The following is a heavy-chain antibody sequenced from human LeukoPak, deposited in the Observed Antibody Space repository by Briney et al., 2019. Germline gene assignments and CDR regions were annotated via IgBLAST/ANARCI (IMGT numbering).Heavy chain of an antibody. CDR1: GYSFTSYW. V-gene: IGHV5-10-1*01. Sequence: GESLKISCKGSGYSFTSYWISWVRQMPGKGLEWMGRIDPSDSYTNYSPSFQGHVTISADKSISTAYLQWSSLKASDTAMYYCARSYSHCSGGSCYRTHFDYWGQGTLVTVSS. CDR3: ARSYSHCSGGSCYRTHFDY. D-gene: IGHD2-15*01. J-gene: IGHJ4*02. CDR2: IDPSDSYT.